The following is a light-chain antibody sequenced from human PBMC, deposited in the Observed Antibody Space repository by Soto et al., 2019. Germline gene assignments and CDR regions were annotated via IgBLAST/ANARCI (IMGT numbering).Light chain of an antibody. J-gene: IGLJ2*01. Sequence: QSVLTQPPSVSGAPGQRVTISCTGSSSNIGAGYDVHWYQQLPGTAPKLLIYGNSNRPSGVPDRFSGSKSGTSASLAITGLQAEDEADYYCQSYDSSHVVFGGGTKVNVL. V-gene: IGLV1-40*01. CDR3: QSYDSSHVV. CDR2: GNS. CDR1: SSNIGAGYD.